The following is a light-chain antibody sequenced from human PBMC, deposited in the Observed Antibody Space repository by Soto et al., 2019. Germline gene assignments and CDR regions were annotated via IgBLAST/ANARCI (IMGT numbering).Light chain of an antibody. V-gene: IGKV2-28*01. CDR3: VQVLQTPLA. J-gene: IGKJ4*01. Sequence: DIVMTQSPLSLPVTPGEPASISCRSSQSLLRCNGYNCLDWYLQKPGQSPQLLIYLGSNRASGVPDRFSGSGSGTDFTLKISRVEADDVGIYYCVQVLQTPLAFGGGTRVEIK. CDR1: QSLLRCNGYNC. CDR2: LGS.